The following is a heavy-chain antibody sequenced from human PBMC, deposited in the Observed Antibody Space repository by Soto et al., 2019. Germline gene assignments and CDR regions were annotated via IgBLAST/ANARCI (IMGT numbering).Heavy chain of an antibody. D-gene: IGHD3-10*01. Sequence: EVQLLESGGALVKPGGSLRLSFAASGLTAISNTRSWARQAPGKGLGWVSVIYAGGSTYYAASVKGRFTISRDNSKNTLYLQMNSLRAEDTAVYYCARDMVRGLYPEYFQHWGQGTLVTVSS. CDR1: GLTAISNT. J-gene: IGHJ1*01. CDR3: ARDMVRGLYPEYFQH. V-gene: IGHV3-66*01. CDR2: IYAGGST.